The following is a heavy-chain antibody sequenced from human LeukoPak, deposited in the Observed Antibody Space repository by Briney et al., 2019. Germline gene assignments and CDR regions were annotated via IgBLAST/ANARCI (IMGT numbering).Heavy chain of an antibody. V-gene: IGHV3-33*01. CDR2: IWYDGSNK. D-gene: IGHD3-22*01. CDR3: ARGGYDYESSGLNWFDP. CDR1: GFTFSSYG. J-gene: IGHJ5*02. Sequence: GGSLRLSCAASGFTFSSYGMHWVRQAPGKGLEWVAVIWYDGSNKYYADSVKGRFTISRDNAEKSLYLQMNSLRAEDTAVYYCARGGYDYESSGLNWFDPWGQGTLVTVSS.